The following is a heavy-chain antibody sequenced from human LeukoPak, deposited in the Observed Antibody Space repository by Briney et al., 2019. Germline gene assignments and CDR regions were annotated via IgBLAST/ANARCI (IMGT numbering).Heavy chain of an antibody. J-gene: IGHJ4*02. D-gene: IGHD3-10*01. Sequence: SETLSLTCTVSGGSISTYYWSWIRQPPGKGLEWVGYIYYSGSANYNPSLKSRVTISVDTSKNQFSLKLSSVTAADTAVYYCARSYGSGNYFDYWGQGTLVTVS. CDR2: IYYSGSA. CDR3: ARSYGSGNYFDY. CDR1: GGSISTYY. V-gene: IGHV4-59*01.